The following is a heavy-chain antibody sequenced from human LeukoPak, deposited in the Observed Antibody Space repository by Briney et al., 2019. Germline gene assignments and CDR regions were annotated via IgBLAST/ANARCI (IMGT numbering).Heavy chain of an antibody. J-gene: IGHJ4*02. CDR1: GGSLSSSNW. CDR2: IYHSGST. Sequence: SETLSLTCAVSGGSLSSSNWWSWVRQPPGKGLEWIGEIYHSGSTNYNPSLKSRVTISVDTSKNQFSLKLSSVTAADTAVYYCARPSITMVRGGLGYWGQGTLVTVSS. D-gene: IGHD3-10*01. CDR3: ARPSITMVRGGLGY. V-gene: IGHV4-4*02.